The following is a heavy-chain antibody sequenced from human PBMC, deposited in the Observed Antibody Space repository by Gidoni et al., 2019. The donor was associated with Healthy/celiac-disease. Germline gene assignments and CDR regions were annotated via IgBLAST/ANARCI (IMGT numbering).Heavy chain of an antibody. V-gene: IGHV3-21*01. J-gene: IGHJ4*02. CDR1: GFTFSSSS. Sequence: EVQLVESGGGLVTPGGSLRLSCAASGFTFSSSSMNWVRQAPGKGLEWVSSISSSSSYIYYADSVKGRFTISRDNAKNSLYLQMNSLRAEDTAVYYCARDHQLVVVAAPAYFDYWGQGTLVTVSS. CDR2: ISSSSSYI. D-gene: IGHD2-15*01. CDR3: ARDHQLVVVAAPAYFDY.